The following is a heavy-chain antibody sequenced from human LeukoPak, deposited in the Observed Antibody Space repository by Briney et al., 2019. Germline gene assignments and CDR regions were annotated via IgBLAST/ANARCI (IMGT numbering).Heavy chain of an antibody. J-gene: IGHJ3*02. V-gene: IGHV1-69*13. CDR1: GGTFSSYA. CDR3: TTETPQRGCTEGVCYTGAFDI. D-gene: IGHD2-8*01. Sequence: ASVKVSCKASGGTFSSYAISWVRQAPGQGLEWMGGIIPIFGTANYAQKFQGRVTITADESTSTAYMELSSLTSEDTAVYYCTTETPQRGCTEGVCYTGAFDIWGQGTMVTVSS. CDR2: IIPIFGTA.